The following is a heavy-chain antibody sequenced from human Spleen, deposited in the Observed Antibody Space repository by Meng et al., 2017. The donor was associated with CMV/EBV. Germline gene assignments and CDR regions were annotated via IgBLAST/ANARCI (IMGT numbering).Heavy chain of an antibody. J-gene: IGHJ6*02. Sequence: SETLSLTCAVSGGSISSSNWWSWVRQPPGKGLEWIGEIYHSGSTNYNPSLKSRVTISVDKSKNQFSLKLSSVTAADTAVYYCARDIVVVPAAIGEYYYYGMDVWGQGTTVTVSS. D-gene: IGHD2-2*01. CDR3: ARDIVVVPAAIGEYYYYGMDV. CDR1: GGSISSSNW. CDR2: IYHSGST. V-gene: IGHV4-4*02.